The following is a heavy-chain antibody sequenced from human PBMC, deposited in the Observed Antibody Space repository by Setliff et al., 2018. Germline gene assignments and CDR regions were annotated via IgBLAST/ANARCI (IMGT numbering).Heavy chain of an antibody. J-gene: IGHJ4*02. CDR3: ARGLYGSGWYFDY. D-gene: IGHD6-19*01. V-gene: IGHV3-30*03. CDR1: GFMFSDYD. Sequence: GGSLRLSCAASGFMFSDYDMHWVRQTPGKGLEWVAVLSYDGSHEYYGDSAKGRFTISRDNPNSARYLQVNSLRPEDTGVYYCARGLYGSGWYFDYWGRGALVTVSS. CDR2: LSYDGSHE.